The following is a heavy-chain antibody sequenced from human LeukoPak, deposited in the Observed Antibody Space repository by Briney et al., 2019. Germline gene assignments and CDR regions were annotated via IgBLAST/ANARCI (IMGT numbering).Heavy chain of an antibody. CDR3: ARETITMIVVAFDY. J-gene: IGHJ4*02. V-gene: IGHV3-30-3*01. Sequence: GGSLRLSCAASGFTFSSYAMHWVRQAPGKGLEWVAVISYDGSNKYYADSVKGRFTISRDNSKSTLYLQMNSLRAEDTAVYYCARETITMIVVAFDYWGQGTLVTVSS. CDR1: GFTFSSYA. D-gene: IGHD3-22*01. CDR2: ISYDGSNK.